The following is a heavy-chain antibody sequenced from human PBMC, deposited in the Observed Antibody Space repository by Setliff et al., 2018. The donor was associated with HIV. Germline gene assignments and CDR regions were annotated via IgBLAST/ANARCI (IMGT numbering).Heavy chain of an antibody. D-gene: IGHD2-2*01. CDR1: GGSSSNYS. Sequence: SETLSLTCAVFGGSSSNYSWTWFRQPPGTGLEWIGEINHGGSTNYNSSFKSRVTISVDTPKNLLSLELRSLTAADTAVYYCARDQRLQGVQPPYWYFDLWGRGTLVT. CDR2: INHGGST. J-gene: IGHJ2*01. CDR3: ARDQRLQGVQPPYWYFDL. V-gene: IGHV4-34*01.